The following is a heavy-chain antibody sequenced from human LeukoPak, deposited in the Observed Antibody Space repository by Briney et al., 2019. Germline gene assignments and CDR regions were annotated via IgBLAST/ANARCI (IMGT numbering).Heavy chain of an antibody. V-gene: IGHV3-7*01. CDR2: IDPDGNDK. J-gene: IGHJ4*02. D-gene: IGHD6-13*01. CDR1: GFTFSSYY. Sequence: PGGSLRLSCVASGFTFSSYYMSWVRQAPGKGLEWVAHIDPDGNDKYYVDSVKGRFTISRDNAKNSLYLQVNSLRAEDTAVYYCARDVAVGIGAYNYWGQGTLVTVSS. CDR3: ARDVAVGIGAYNY.